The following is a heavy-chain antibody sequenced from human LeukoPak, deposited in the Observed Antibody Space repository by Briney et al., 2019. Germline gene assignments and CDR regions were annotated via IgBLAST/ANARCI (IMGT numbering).Heavy chain of an antibody. Sequence: PSETLSLTCTVSGGSISSSSDYWGWIRQPPGKGLEWIGSIFYSGSTYYNPSLKSRVTISVDTSKNQFSLKLSSVTAADTAVFYCARHRGGICSYCDNWGQGTLVTVSS. V-gene: IGHV4-39*01. CDR3: ARHRGGICSYCDN. CDR2: IFYSGST. D-gene: IGHD2-15*01. J-gene: IGHJ4*02. CDR1: GGSISSSSDY.